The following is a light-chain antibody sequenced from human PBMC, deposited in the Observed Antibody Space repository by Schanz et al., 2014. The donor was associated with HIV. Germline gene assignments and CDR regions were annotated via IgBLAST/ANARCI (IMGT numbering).Light chain of an antibody. CDR2: GAS. V-gene: IGKV3-15*01. CDR1: QSVRTN. Sequence: EIVMTQSPVTLSVSPGERATLSCRASQSVRTNLAWYQQKRGQAPRLLIYGASTRATGIPARFSGSGSGTEFTLTISSLQSEDFAVYYCQQYYSTPTFGQGTRVEIK. CDR3: QQYYSTPT. J-gene: IGKJ1*01.